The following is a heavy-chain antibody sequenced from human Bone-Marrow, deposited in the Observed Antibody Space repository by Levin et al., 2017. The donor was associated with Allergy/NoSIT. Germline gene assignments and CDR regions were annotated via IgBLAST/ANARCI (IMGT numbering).Heavy chain of an antibody. V-gene: IGHV4-39*07. J-gene: IGHJ4*02. D-gene: IGHD6-25*01. CDR1: GGSISSSSYY. CDR2: IYYSGRT. Sequence: SETLSLTCTVSGGSISSSSYYWGWIRQPPGKGLEWIGSIYYSGRTYYNVSLTSRVTISVDTSKNQFSLKLSSVTAADTAVYYCARASLLAAKYYFDYWGQGTLVTVSS. CDR3: ARASLLAAKYYFDY.